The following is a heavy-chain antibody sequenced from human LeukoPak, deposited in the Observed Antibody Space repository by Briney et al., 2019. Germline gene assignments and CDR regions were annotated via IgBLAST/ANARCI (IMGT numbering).Heavy chain of an antibody. CDR2: IYYSGST. J-gene: IGHJ4*02. CDR1: GGSISCGGYY. V-gene: IGHV4-31*03. Sequence: SETLSLTCTVSGGSISCGGYYWSWIRQHPGKGLEWIGSIYYSGSTYYNPSLKSRLTISVDTSKNQFSLKLTSVTAADTAVYYCARDLGGSGSYVFDYWGQGTLVTVSS. D-gene: IGHD3-10*01. CDR3: ARDLGGSGSYVFDY.